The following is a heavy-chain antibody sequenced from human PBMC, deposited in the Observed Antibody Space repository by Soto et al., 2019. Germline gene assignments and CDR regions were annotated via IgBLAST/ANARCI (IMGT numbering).Heavy chain of an antibody. CDR2: VYYTGST. J-gene: IGHJ5*02. CDR3: VRTARQGAVAPHWFDR. D-gene: IGHD2-21*02. CDR1: GASIRSTDYY. Sequence: SETLSLTCTVSGASIRSTDYYWSWIRQAPGKGLEWIGYVYYTGSTYYNPSLMSRLTISVDTSKNQFSLELTSVTAAETAVYYCVRTARQGAVAPHWFDRWGQGTQVTVSS. V-gene: IGHV4-30-4*01.